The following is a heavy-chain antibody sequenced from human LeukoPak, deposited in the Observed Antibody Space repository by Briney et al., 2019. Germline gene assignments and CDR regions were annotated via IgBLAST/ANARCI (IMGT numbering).Heavy chain of an antibody. D-gene: IGHD2-21*02. CDR3: ARSDYCGGDCYSSLSNY. CDR2: ISSSSSHI. J-gene: IGHJ4*02. Sequence: GGSLRLSCAASGFTFRSYSMNWVRQAPGKGLEWVSSISSSSSHIYYADSVKGRFTISRDNAKNSLYLQMNSLRAEDTAVYFCARSDYCGGDCYSSLSNYWGQGTLVTVSS. V-gene: IGHV3-21*01. CDR1: GFTFRSYS.